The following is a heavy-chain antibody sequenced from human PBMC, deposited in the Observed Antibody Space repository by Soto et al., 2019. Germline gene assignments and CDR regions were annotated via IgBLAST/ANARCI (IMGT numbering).Heavy chain of an antibody. D-gene: IGHD1-1*01. CDR3: VIKIAGTTTSGAYWYFDL. J-gene: IGHJ2*01. V-gene: IGHV3-23*01. Sequence: EVQLLESGGGLVQPGGSLRLSCAASGFTFSSFAMNWVRQAPGKGLEWVSGITGGGDSTFYADSVKGRFTISRVQSKNTVYLQMNSLRAEDTAVYYSVIKIAGTTTSGAYWYFDLWGRGTLVTVSS. CDR1: GFTFSSFA. CDR2: ITGGGDST.